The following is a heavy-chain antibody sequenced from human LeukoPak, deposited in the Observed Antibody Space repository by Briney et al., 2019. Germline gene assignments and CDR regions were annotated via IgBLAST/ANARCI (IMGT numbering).Heavy chain of an antibody. CDR2: ISSSGDHT. CDR1: GITFSSYA. D-gene: IGHD3-3*01. Sequence: GGSLRLSCAASGITFSSYAMTWVRQAPGKGLEWVSRISSSGDHTHHADSVKGRFTISRDNSKNTLYLQMNSLRAEDTAVYYCAKGVLRFLEWLLPDAFDIWGQGTMVTVSS. CDR3: AKGVLRFLEWLLPDAFDI. J-gene: IGHJ3*02. V-gene: IGHV3-23*01.